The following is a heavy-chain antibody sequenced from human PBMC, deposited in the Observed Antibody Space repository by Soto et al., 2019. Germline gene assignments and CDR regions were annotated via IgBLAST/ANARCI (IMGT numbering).Heavy chain of an antibody. CDR1: GFTVSSNY. V-gene: IGHV3-66*01. CDR2: IYSGGST. Sequence: GGSLRLSCAASGFTVSSNYMSWVRQAPGKGLEWVSVIYSGGSTYYADSVKGRFTISRDNSKNTLYLQMNSLRAEDTAVYYCARDLGYSSSWFGYWGQGTLVTVSS. D-gene: IGHD6-13*01. CDR3: ARDLGYSSSWFGY. J-gene: IGHJ4*02.